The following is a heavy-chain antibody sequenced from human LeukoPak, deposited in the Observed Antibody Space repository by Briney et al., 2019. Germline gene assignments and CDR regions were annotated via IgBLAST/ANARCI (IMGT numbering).Heavy chain of an antibody. CDR3: ARDSLGTYYYDSSGRDFDY. J-gene: IGHJ4*02. Sequence: PGGSLRLSCAGSGFPFSIYGMNWVRQAPGKGLEWVSGISPGGGPTYYADSVKGRFTISRDNSKNTLYLQMNSLRAEDTAVYYCARDSLGTYYYDSSGRDFDYWGQGTLVTVSS. CDR1: GFPFSIYG. D-gene: IGHD3-22*01. CDR2: ISPGGGPT. V-gene: IGHV3-23*01.